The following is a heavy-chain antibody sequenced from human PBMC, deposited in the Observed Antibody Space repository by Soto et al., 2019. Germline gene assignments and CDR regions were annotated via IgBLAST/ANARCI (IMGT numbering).Heavy chain of an antibody. CDR1: GFSLSNAGLG. D-gene: IGHD6-13*01. V-gene: IGHV2-26*01. Sequence: QVTVKESGPVLVKPTETLTLTCTVSGFSLSNAGLGVSWIRQPPGKALEWLAHIFSNYEKSYSTALKSRLTITKDTSKSPVVLTMTNMDPVDTATYYCATTYSTSWYWFDPWGQGTLVTVSS. CDR3: ATTYSTSWYWFDP. CDR2: IFSNYEK. J-gene: IGHJ5*02.